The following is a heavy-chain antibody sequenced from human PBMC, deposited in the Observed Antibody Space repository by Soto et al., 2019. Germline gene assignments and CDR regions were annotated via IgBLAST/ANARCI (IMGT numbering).Heavy chain of an antibody. CDR1: GYSIASGYY. V-gene: IGHV4-38-2*01. Sequence: SETLSLTCAVSGYSIASGYYWAWIRQSPGKGLGWIGSIYHAGSVYYNPSLNSRVAVSLDTSKNHFSLKLTSVTAADTAVYYCARTFDYYGMDVWGQGTTVTVSS. CDR2: IYHAGSV. J-gene: IGHJ6*02. CDR3: ARTFDYYGMDV.